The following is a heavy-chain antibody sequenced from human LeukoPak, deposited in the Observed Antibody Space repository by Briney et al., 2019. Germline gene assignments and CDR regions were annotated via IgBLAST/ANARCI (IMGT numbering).Heavy chain of an antibody. D-gene: IGHD3-9*01. CDR1: GYTFTGYY. J-gene: IGHJ4*02. CDR2: INPNSGGT. CDR3: ARDLLRYFDWGTYYFDY. Sequence: ASVKVSCKASGYTFTGYYMHWVRQAPGQGLEWMGWINPNSGGTNYAQKFQGRVTMTRDTSISTAYMELSRLRSDDTAVYYCARDLLRYFDWGTYYFDYWGQGTLATVSS. V-gene: IGHV1-2*02.